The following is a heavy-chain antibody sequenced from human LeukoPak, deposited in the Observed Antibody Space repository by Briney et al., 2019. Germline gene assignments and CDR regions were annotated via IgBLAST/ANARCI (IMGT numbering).Heavy chain of an antibody. D-gene: IGHD3-22*01. CDR3: AKHNYYDSSGYPYDAFDI. J-gene: IGHJ3*02. Sequence: GGSLRLSCAASGFTFSSYAMSWVRQAPGKGLEWVSAINGSGGSTYYADSVKGRFTISRDNSKNTLYLQMNCLSAEDTAVYYCAKHNYYDSSGYPYDAFDIWGQGTMVTVSS. CDR1: GFTFSSYA. V-gene: IGHV3-23*01. CDR2: INGSGGST.